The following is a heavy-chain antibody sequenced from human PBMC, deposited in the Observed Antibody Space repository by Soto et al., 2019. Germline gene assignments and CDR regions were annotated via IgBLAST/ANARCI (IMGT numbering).Heavy chain of an antibody. Sequence: PSETLSLTCDVYGETFSRYYWNWIRQPPGKGLEWLGEINHSGSTNYNPSLESRVTISLDTSKTQFSLKLTSVTAADTAVYYCARGEGRLVGTWFDPWGQGTLVTVSS. D-gene: IGHD5-12*01. CDR2: INHSGST. V-gene: IGHV4-34*01. CDR3: ARGEGRLVGTWFDP. J-gene: IGHJ5*02. CDR1: GETFSRYY.